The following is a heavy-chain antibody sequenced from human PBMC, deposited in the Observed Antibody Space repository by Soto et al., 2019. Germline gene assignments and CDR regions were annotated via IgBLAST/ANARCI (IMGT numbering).Heavy chain of an antibody. CDR1: GYTFTDYD. J-gene: IGHJ5*01. V-gene: IGHV1-8*01. Sequence: GASVKVSCKASGYTFTDYDINWVRQAPGQGLEWMGWVSPNSGNTVYAQKFQDRVTMTRDTSISTAYMELNNLRFEDTAMYYCARGRFYSETSTWFAFWGQGTPVTSPQ. CDR2: VSPNSGNT. D-gene: IGHD2-2*01. CDR3: ARGRFYSETSTWFAF.